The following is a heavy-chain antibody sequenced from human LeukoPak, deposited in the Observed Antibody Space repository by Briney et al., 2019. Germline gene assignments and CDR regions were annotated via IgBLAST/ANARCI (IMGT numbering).Heavy chain of an antibody. D-gene: IGHD1-1*01. CDR1: GGSISSGDYY. J-gene: IGHJ4*02. CDR2: IYYSGSS. V-gene: IGHV4-30-4*01. CDR3: ARGTHVGTRHPIGY. Sequence: KPSETLSLTCTVSGGSISSGDYYWSWIRQPPGKGLEWIGYIYYSGSSSYNPSLKSRVTISVDTSKNQFSLKLSSVTAADTAVYYCARGTHVGTRHPIGYWGQGTLVTVSS.